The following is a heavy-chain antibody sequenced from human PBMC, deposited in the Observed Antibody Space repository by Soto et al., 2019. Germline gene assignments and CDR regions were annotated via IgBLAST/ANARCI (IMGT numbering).Heavy chain of an antibody. Sequence: PSGTLSLTCTVSGGSISSGDYYWSWIRQPPGKGLEWIGYIYYSGSTYYNPSLKSRVTISVDTSKNQFSLKLSSVTAADTAVYYCARAKAGPTIKGPSITMIVVVTPRQHFDIWGQGTMVTVSS. CDR1: GGSISSGDYY. CDR3: ARAKAGPTIKGPSITMIVVVTPRQHFDI. V-gene: IGHV4-30-4*01. J-gene: IGHJ3*02. CDR2: IYYSGST. D-gene: IGHD3-22*01.